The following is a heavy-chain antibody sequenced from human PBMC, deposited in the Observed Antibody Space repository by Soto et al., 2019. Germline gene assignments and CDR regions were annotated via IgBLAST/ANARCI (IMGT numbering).Heavy chain of an antibody. CDR3: ARGPPIIAVAGTGWFDP. V-gene: IGHV4-30-4*01. D-gene: IGHD6-19*01. Sequence: SETLSLTCTVSGGSISSGDYYWSWIRQPPGKGLEWIGYIYYSGSTYYNPSLKSRVTISVDTSKNQFSLKLSSVTAADTAVYYCARGPPIIAVAGTGWFDPWGQGTLVTVS. CDR1: GGSISSGDYY. J-gene: IGHJ5*02. CDR2: IYYSGST.